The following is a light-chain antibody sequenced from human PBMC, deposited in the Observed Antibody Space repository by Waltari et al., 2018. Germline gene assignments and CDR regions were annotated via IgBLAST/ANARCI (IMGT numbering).Light chain of an antibody. Sequence: QLVLTQSPSASASLGASVKLTCPLRSGHSSNAIAWLQEQSGKGPRYLLKVNSDGSHSKGDEIPDRFSGSSSGAERYLTISSRQSEDGADYYGQTGGHGTWVFGGGTKLTVL. J-gene: IGLJ3*02. V-gene: IGLV4-69*01. CDR2: VNSDGSH. CDR1: SGHSSNA. CDR3: QTGGHGTWV.